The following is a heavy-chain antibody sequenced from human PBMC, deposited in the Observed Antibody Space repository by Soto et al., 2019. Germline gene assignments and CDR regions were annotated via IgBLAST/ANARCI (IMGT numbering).Heavy chain of an antibody. Sequence: PSETLSLTYAVYGGSFSAYYWGWIRQPPGKGLEWIGEINHSGGTSYNPSLKSRVTISVDTSKSQFSLKLTSVTAADRAVYYCAPGSVDTVDSSGFYEYCGQGTPVTVSS. V-gene: IGHV4-34*01. CDR3: APGSVDTVDSSGFYEY. D-gene: IGHD3-22*01. CDR1: GGSFSAYY. CDR2: INHSGGT. J-gene: IGHJ4*02.